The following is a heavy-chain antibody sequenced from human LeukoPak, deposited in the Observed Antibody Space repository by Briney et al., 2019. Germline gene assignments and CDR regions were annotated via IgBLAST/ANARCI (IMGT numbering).Heavy chain of an antibody. D-gene: IGHD2-2*01. CDR2: ISSNGGST. CDR3: ARDGYGGVVPAAIGDAPNWFDP. V-gene: IGHV3-64*01. Sequence: GGSLRLSCAASGFTFSSYAMHWVRQAPGKGLEYVSAISSNGGSTYYANSVKGRFTISRDNSKNTLYLQMGSLRAEDMAVYYCARDGYGGVVPAAIGDAPNWFDPWGQGTLVTVSS. J-gene: IGHJ5*02. CDR1: GFTFSSYA.